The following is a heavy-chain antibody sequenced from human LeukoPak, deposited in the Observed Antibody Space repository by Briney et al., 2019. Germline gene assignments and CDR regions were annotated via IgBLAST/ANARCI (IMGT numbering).Heavy chain of an antibody. V-gene: IGHV4-59*08. Sequence: SETLSLTCTVSGGSISSYYWSWIRQPPGKGLEWIGYIYYSGSTNYNPSLKSRVTISVDTSKNQFSLKLSTVTAADTAVYYCANGEENAEYFQHWGQGTLVTVSS. J-gene: IGHJ1*01. CDR3: ANGEENAEYFQH. CDR1: GGSISSYY. CDR2: IYYSGST. D-gene: IGHD7-27*01.